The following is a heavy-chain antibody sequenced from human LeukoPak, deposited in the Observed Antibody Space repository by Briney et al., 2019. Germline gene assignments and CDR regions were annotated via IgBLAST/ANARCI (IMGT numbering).Heavy chain of an antibody. V-gene: IGHV3-74*01. D-gene: IGHD2-15*01. CDR3: ARGSVVALLDY. CDR1: GFTFSSYW. Sequence: GGSLRLSCAASGFTFSSYWMHWFRQAPGKGLVWVSRIYSDGSSTTYADSVKGRFTISRDNAKNTLYLQMNSLRAEDTAVYYCARGSVVALLDYWGQGTLVTVSS. J-gene: IGHJ4*02. CDR2: IYSDGSST.